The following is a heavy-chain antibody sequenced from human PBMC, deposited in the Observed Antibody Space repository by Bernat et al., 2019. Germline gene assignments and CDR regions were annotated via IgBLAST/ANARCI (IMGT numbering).Heavy chain of an antibody. CDR2: IWYDGSNK. CDR1: GFTFRNYG. J-gene: IGHJ5*02. V-gene: IGHV3-33*01. CDR3: GTVHGYGSRAWHAES. D-gene: IGHD6-19*01. Sequence: QVQLVESGGGVVQPGTSLRLSCAASGFTFRNYGMFWMRQAPGKGLEWVALIWYDGSNKYHADSVKGRFTISRDNSRNTLYLQMTSLRADDTAVYFCGTVHGYGSRAWHAESWGRGTPVTVSS.